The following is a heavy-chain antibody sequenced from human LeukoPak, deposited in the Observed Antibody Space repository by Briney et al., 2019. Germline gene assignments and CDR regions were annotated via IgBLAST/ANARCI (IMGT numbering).Heavy chain of an antibody. CDR2: ISSSGSTI. CDR3: ARDTYYDSSGYWLP. D-gene: IGHD3-22*01. CDR1: GFTFSSYE. V-gene: IGHV3-48*03. J-gene: IGHJ5*02. Sequence: GGSLRLSCAASGFTFSSYEMNWVRQAPGKGLEWVSYISSSGSTIYYADSVKGRFTISRDNAKNSLYLQMNSLRAEDTAVYYCARDTYYDSSGYWLPWGQGTLVTVSS.